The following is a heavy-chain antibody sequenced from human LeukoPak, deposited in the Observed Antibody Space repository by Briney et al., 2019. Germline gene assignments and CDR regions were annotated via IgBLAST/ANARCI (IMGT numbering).Heavy chain of an antibody. CDR1: SGSITNYY. CDR3: ARLSTVTTSFDY. D-gene: IGHD4-17*01. Sequence: SETLSLTCTVSSGSITNYYWSWIRQPPGKGLEWIGFIYYSGNTNYNPSLKSRVTISVDTSKNQFSLKLSSVTAADTAVYYCARLSTVTTSFDYWGQGTLVTVSS. CDR2: IYYSGNT. J-gene: IGHJ4*02. V-gene: IGHV4-59*08.